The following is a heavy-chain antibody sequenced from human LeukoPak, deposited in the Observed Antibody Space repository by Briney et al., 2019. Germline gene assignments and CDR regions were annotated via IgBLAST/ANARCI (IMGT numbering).Heavy chain of an antibody. CDR2: ISSSGST. V-gene: IGHV4-61*02. CDR3: AKGRGDAFDI. J-gene: IGHJ3*02. Sequence: PSQTLSLTCTVSGDSISSGDYYWSWIRRPAGKGLEWIGRISSSGSTNYNPSLKSRVTISVDTSKNQLSLKLSSVTAADTAVYYCAKGRGDAFDIWGQGTMVTVSS. CDR1: GDSISSGDYY. D-gene: IGHD3-10*01.